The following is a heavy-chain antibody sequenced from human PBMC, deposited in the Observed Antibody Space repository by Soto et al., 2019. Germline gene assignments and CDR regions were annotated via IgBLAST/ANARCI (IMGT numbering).Heavy chain of an antibody. J-gene: IGHJ4*02. D-gene: IGHD2-21*01. CDR1: GYSISSGYY. CDR2: IYHSGST. V-gene: IGHV4-38-2*01. Sequence: SETLSLTCVVSGYSISSGYYCGWIRQPPGKGLEWIGNIYHSGSTYYNPSLKSRVTISVDTSKNQFSLKLLSVTAADTALYYCARAKADTTLIVNPTYYFDYWGQGTLVTVSS. CDR3: ARAKADTTLIVNPTYYFDY.